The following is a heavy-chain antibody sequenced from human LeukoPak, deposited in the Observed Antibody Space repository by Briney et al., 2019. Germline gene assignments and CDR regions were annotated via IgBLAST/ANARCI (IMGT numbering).Heavy chain of an antibody. V-gene: IGHV3-23*01. Sequence: GGSLRLSCAASGFTFSSYAMSWVRQAPRKGLEWVSAISGSGGSTYYADSVKGRFTISRDNSKNTLYLQMNSLRAEDTAVYYCAKARTLWFGIPDDVFDIWGQGTMVTVSS. CDR1: GFTFSSYA. J-gene: IGHJ3*02. CDR2: ISGSGGST. CDR3: AKARTLWFGIPDDVFDI. D-gene: IGHD3-10*01.